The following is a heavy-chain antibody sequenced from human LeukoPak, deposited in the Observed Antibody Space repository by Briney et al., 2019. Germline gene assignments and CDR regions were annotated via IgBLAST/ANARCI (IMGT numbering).Heavy chain of an antibody. Sequence: GGSLRLSCAASGFTFSDYYMSWIRQAPGKGLEWVSYISSSGSTISYADSVKGRFTISRDNTKNSLYLQMNSLRAEDTAVYYCARAGYCSGGSCYYYYYYMDVWGKGTTVTISS. CDR3: ARAGYCSGGSCYYYYYYMDV. CDR2: ISSSGSTI. D-gene: IGHD2-15*01. V-gene: IGHV3-11*01. CDR1: GFTFSDYY. J-gene: IGHJ6*03.